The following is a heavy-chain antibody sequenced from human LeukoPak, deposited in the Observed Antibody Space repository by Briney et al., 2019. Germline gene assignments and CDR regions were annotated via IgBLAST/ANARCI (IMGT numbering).Heavy chain of an antibody. CDR2: INWNGGST. Sequence: PGGSLRLSCAASGFTFDDYGMSWVRQAPGKGLEWVSGINWNGGSTGYADSVKGRFTISRDNAENSLYLQMNSLRAEDTALYYCARGPAYDFWSGYSFDYWGQGTLVTVSS. CDR3: ARGPAYDFWSGYSFDY. J-gene: IGHJ4*02. D-gene: IGHD3-3*01. CDR1: GFTFDDYG. V-gene: IGHV3-20*04.